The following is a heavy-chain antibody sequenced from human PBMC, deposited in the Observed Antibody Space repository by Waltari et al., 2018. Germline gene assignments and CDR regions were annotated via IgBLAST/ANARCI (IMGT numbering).Heavy chain of an antibody. CDR3: ASFTYYYGSGSYDPLAVDY. CDR1: GYTFTSYG. J-gene: IGHJ4*02. V-gene: IGHV1-18*01. Sequence: QVQLVQSGAEVKKPGASVKVSCKASGYTFTSYGISWVRQAPGQGLEWMGWISAYNGNTNYAQKLQGRVTMTTDTSTSTAYMELRSLRSDDTAVYYCASFTYYYGSGSYDPLAVDYWGQGTLVTVSS. CDR2: ISAYNGNT. D-gene: IGHD3-10*01.